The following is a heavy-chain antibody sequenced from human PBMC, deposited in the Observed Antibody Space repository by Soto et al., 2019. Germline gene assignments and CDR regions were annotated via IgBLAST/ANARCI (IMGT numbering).Heavy chain of an antibody. CDR2: ISSSRSTI. D-gene: IGHD2-2*01. J-gene: IGHJ5*01. V-gene: IGHV3-48*01. CDR3: ARDCPGSSTTCYGNEWFDS. Sequence: EVQLVESGGGLVQPGGSLRLSCAASGFTFSSYSMNWVRQAPGKGLEWVSYISSSRSTIYYADSVKGRFTISRDNAKNSLYLQMNRLRAEDTDVYYCARDCPGSSTTCYGNEWFDSWGQGTLVTVSS. CDR1: GFTFSSYS.